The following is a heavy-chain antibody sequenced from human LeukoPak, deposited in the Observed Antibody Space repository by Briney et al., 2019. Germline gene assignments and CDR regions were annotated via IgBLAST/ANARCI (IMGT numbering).Heavy chain of an antibody. D-gene: IGHD3-10*01. CDR2: IYYSGST. CDR3: ARVGGSGSYLHWFDP. Sequence: SETLSLTCTVSGGSISGYYWSWIRQPPGKGLEWIGYIYYSGSTNYNPSLKSRVTISVDASKNQFSLKLSSVTAADTAVYYCARVGGSGSYLHWFDPWGQGTLVTVSS. CDR1: GGSISGYY. V-gene: IGHV4-59*01. J-gene: IGHJ5*02.